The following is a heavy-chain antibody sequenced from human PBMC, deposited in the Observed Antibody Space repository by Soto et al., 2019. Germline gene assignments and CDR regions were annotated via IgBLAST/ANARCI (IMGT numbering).Heavy chain of an antibody. V-gene: IGHV3-30*18. CDR3: AKDRWLVSVSYYDMDV. Sequence: QVQLVESGEGVVQPGRSLRLSCAASGFTFSNHGMHWVRQPPGKGLEWLAVISYDGSNEYYADSVKGRFTISRDNSNNTGYLQMNSLRAEDTAVYYCAKDRWLVSVSYYDMDVWGQGTTVTVSS. CDR2: ISYDGSNE. CDR1: GFTFSNHG. D-gene: IGHD6-19*01. J-gene: IGHJ6*02.